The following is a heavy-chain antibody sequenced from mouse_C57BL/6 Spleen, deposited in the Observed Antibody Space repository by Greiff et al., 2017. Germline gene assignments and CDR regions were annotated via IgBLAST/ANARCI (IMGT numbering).Heavy chain of an antibody. CDR2: ISSGGDYI. J-gene: IGHJ2*01. Sequence: EVKLQESGEGLVKPGGSLKLSCAASGFTFSSYAMSWVRQTPEKRLEWVAYISSGGDYIYYADTVKGRFTISRDNARNTLYLQMSSLKSEDTAMYYCTREALPVHFDYWGQGTTLTVSS. CDR3: TREALPVHFDY. CDR1: GFTFSSYA. V-gene: IGHV5-9-1*02. D-gene: IGHD1-3*01.